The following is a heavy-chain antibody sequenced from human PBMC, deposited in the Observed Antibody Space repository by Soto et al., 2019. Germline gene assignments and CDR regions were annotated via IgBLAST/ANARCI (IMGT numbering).Heavy chain of an antibody. CDR1: GYSFTSYW. D-gene: IGHD1-7*01. Sequence: GESLKISCKGSGYSFTSYWIGWVRQMPGKGLEWMGIIYPGDSDTRYSPSFQGQVTISADKSTSTAYLQWSSLKASDTAMYYCARIPDGITGTGTHEMDVWGQGTTVTVSS. V-gene: IGHV5-51*01. CDR3: ARIPDGITGTGTHEMDV. J-gene: IGHJ6*02. CDR2: IYPGDSDT.